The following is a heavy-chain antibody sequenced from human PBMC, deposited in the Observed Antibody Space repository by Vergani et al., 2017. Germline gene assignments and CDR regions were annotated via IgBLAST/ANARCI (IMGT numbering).Heavy chain of an antibody. CDR1: GITFKNAW. Sequence: EVQVVESGGGLIKPGGSLRLSCVVSGITFKNAWINWVRQAPGKGLEWVASIKQDGSEKQYVDSVKGRFTISRDNVRNLVFLEMHDLRVADTAVYYCARELVAGTKEIDYWGQGTLVTVSS. CDR2: IKQDGSEK. V-gene: IGHV3-7*01. D-gene: IGHD6-19*01. J-gene: IGHJ4*02. CDR3: ARELVAGTKEIDY.